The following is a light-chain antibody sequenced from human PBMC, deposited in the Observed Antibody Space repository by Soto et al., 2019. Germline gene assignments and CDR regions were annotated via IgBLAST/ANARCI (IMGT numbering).Light chain of an antibody. V-gene: IGKV3-15*01. CDR3: QQFRYWWT. Sequence: EIVMTQSPATLSLSPGERATLSCRASQNIDNKLVWYQQKHRQVPRLLIYYTSTRATGIPARFSGSGAGTESTLTISSLQSEDLAFYYCQQFRYWWTFGQGTKVDIK. CDR1: QNIDNK. CDR2: YTS. J-gene: IGKJ1*01.